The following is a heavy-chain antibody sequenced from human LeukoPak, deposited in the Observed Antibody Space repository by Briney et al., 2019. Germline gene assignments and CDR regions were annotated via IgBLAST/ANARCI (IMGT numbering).Heavy chain of an antibody. CDR1: GFTFDDYG. CDR3: ARGLAYCGGDCYSGFDY. CDR2: INWNGGST. Sequence: GGSLRLSCAASGFTFDDYGMSWVRQAPGKGLEWVSGINWNGGSTGYADSVKGRFTISRDNAKNSLYLQMNSLRAEDTALYYCARGLAYCGGDCYSGFDYWGQGTLVTVSS. J-gene: IGHJ4*02. D-gene: IGHD2-21*02. V-gene: IGHV3-20*04.